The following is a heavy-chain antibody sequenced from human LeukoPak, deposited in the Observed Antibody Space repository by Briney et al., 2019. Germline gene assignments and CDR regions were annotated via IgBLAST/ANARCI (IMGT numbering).Heavy chain of an antibody. Sequence: PGGSLRLSCAASGFTFSRFTMNWVRQAPGQGLEWVSSITSSSSYIYYADSVKGRFSISRDNAKNLLYLQMNSLRAEDTAVYYCARGLEIGRWFDPWGQGTLVTVSS. CDR2: ITSSSSYI. V-gene: IGHV3-21*06. D-gene: IGHD1-1*01. CDR1: GFTFSRFT. CDR3: ARGLEIGRWFDP. J-gene: IGHJ5*02.